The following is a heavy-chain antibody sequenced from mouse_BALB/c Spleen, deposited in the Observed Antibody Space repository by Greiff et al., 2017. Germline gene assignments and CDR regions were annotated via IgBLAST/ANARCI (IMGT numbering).Heavy chain of an antibody. CDR3: ANGGDGYAMDY. J-gene: IGHJ4*01. CDR1: GYTFTDYY. CDR2: IYPGSGNT. D-gene: IGHD2-3*01. V-gene: IGHV1-77*01. Sequence: VKLQESGAELARPGASVKLSCKASGYTFTDYYINWVKQRTGQGLEWIGEIYPGSGNTYYNEKFKGKATLTADKSSSTAYMQLSSLTSEDSAVYFCANGGDGYAMDYWGQGTSVTVSS.